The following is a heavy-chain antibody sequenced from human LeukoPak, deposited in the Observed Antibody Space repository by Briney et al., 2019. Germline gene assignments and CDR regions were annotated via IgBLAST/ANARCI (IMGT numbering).Heavy chain of an antibody. J-gene: IGHJ4*02. CDR2: IIPIFGTA. V-gene: IGHV1-69*13. D-gene: IGHD3-3*01. Sequence: EASVKVSCKASGGTFSSYAISWVRQAPGQGLEWMGGIIPIFGTANYAQKFQGRVTITADESTSTAYMELSSLRSEDTAVYYCARARGDFWSRGYFDYWGQGTLVTVSS. CDR1: GGTFSSYA. CDR3: ARARGDFWSRGYFDY.